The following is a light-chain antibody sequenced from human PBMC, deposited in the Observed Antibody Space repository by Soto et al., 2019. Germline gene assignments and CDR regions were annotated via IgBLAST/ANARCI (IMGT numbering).Light chain of an antibody. CDR1: SSDVGTYNR. J-gene: IGLJ2*01. V-gene: IGLV2-18*02. Sequence: QSVLTQPPSVSGSPGQSVTISCTGTSSDVGTYNRVSWYHQSPGTAPKLMIYEVTNRPPGVPDRFSGSKSGNTASLTISGLQAEDEADYYCSSYTTSNTVIFGGGTKLTVL. CDR2: EVT. CDR3: SSYTTSNTVI.